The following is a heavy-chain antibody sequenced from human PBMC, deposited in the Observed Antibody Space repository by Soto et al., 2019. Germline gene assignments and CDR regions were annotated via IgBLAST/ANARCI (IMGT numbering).Heavy chain of an antibody. CDR3: ARGPGVAARRDNDY. CDR1: GGSFSGYY. V-gene: IGHV4-34*01. J-gene: IGHJ4*02. Sequence: SETLSLTCAVYGGSFSGYYWSGIRQPPGKGLEWIGEINHSGSTNYNPSLKSRVTISVDTSKNQFSLKLSSVTAADTAVYYCARGPGVAARRDNDYWGQGTPVTVSS. D-gene: IGHD6-6*01. CDR2: INHSGST.